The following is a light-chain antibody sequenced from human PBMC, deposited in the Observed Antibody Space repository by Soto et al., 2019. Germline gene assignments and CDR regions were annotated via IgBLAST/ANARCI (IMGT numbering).Light chain of an antibody. CDR1: SIDVGAYNY. Sequence: QSVLTQFASVSGSPGQSITISCTGTSIDVGAYNYVSWYQQHPDKAPKLLIYEVGNRPSGVSFRFSGSKSGNTASLTISGLQAEDEADYYCSSYTARGTRVFGTGTQLTV. CDR3: SSYTARGTRV. J-gene: IGLJ1*01. CDR2: EVG. V-gene: IGLV2-14*01.